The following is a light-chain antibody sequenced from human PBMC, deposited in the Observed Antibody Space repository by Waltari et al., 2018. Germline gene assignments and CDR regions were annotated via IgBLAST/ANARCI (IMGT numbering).Light chain of an antibody. CDR3: QAWDSNTAWV. J-gene: IGLJ3*02. V-gene: IGLV3-1*01. CDR2: QDT. CDR1: KLGNKY. Sequence: SYELTQSPSVSVSPVQNASITCSGDKLGNKYSFWYQVKPGQSPVLVIYQDTKRPPGIPARFSGSNSGNTATLTVSGTQAMDEADYFCQAWDSNTAWVFGGGTKLTVL.